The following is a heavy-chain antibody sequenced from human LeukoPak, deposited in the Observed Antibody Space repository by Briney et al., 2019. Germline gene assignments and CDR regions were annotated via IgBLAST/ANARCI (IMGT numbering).Heavy chain of an antibody. J-gene: IGHJ5*02. CDR1: GYSFTSYW. CDR2: IYPGDSDT. CDR3: ARAAAAGSRWFDP. D-gene: IGHD6-13*01. Sequence: GESLEISCKGSGYSFTSYWIGWVRQLPGKGLVWMGIIYPGDSDTRYSPSFQGQVTISADKSISTAYLQWSSLKASDTAMYYCARAAAAGSRWFDPWGQGTLVTVSS. V-gene: IGHV5-51*01.